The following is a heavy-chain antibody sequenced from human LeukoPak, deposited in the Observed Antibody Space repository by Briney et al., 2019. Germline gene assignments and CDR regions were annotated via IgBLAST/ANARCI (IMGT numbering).Heavy chain of an antibody. CDR3: AKEVGYGENWFDP. CDR1: GFTFSSYG. V-gene: IGHV3-30*02. Sequence: GGSLRLSCAASGFTFSSYGMHWVRQAPGKGLEWVAFIRYDGSSKYYADSVKGRFTISRDNSKNTLYLQMNSLRAEDTAVYYCAKEVGYGENWFDPWGQGTLVTVSS. J-gene: IGHJ5*02. D-gene: IGHD4-17*01. CDR2: IRYDGSSK.